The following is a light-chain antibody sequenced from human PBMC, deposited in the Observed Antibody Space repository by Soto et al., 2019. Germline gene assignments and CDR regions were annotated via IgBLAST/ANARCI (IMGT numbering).Light chain of an antibody. J-gene: IGKJ1*01. V-gene: IGKV3-20*01. CDR1: QSVSSYS. CDR2: GAS. Sequence: TRSPGTVSWWLSESATSAVKGSQSVSSYSLAWYQKKPGQAPRLLIYGASSRAAGIPDRFSGSGSATHFTLTISTLEPADFAVYWCKQFGRSLPWTFGPGTKVDIK. CDR3: KQFGRSLPWT.